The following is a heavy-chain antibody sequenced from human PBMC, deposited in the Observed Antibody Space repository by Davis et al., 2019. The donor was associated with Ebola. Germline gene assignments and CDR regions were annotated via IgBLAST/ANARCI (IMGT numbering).Heavy chain of an antibody. CDR2: IYSDGTT. J-gene: IGHJ6*02. CDR1: GFTVTSNF. D-gene: IGHD3-10*01. CDR3: AKRGFMVQGVIDYYGMDV. Sequence: PGGSLRLSCAASGFTVTSNFMNWVRQAPGKGLEWVSTIYSDGTTKYTDSARGRFTNSRDNSKNTVFLQMNSLRAEDTAVYYCAKRGFMVQGVIDYYGMDVWGQGTTVTVSS. V-gene: IGHV3-53*01.